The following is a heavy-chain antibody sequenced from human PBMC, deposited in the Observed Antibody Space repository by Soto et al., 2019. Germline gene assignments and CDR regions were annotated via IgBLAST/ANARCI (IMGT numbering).Heavy chain of an antibody. CDR1: GFTFSSYG. Sequence: GGSLRLSCAASGFTFSSYGMHWVRQAPGKGLEWVAVIWYDGSNKYYADSVKGRFTISRDNSKNTLYLQMNSLRAEDTAVYYCARDQRTTVTTSAEYFQHWGQGTLVTVSS. V-gene: IGHV3-33*01. D-gene: IGHD4-17*01. CDR2: IWYDGSNK. J-gene: IGHJ1*01. CDR3: ARDQRTTVTTSAEYFQH.